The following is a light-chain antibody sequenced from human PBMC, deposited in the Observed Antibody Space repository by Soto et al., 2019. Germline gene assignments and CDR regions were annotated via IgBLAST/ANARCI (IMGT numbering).Light chain of an antibody. V-gene: IGKV3-20*01. CDR2: GVS. J-gene: IGKJ3*01. CDR3: QQFGTSPLVT. CDR1: QSVNTKY. Sequence: EIVLTQSPGTLSLSPGERSTLSCMAIQSVNTKYLAWYQQKPGQAPRLLIYGVSSRATGIPDRFSGSGSGTDFILTISRVEPEDFAVYYCQQFGTSPLVTFGPGTKVEIK.